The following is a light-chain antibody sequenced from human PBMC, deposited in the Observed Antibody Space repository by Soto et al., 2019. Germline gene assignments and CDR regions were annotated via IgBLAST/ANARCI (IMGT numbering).Light chain of an antibody. J-gene: IGLJ1*01. CDR2: YDS. Sequence: SYALTQSPSVSVAPEKTATITCGGNNIGNNRVHWYRQKPGQAPVLLISYDSDRPSGIPERFSGSNSGNTATLTISRVEAGDEADYYCQVWDIMTNNYVFGSGTKLTAL. CDR1: NIGNNR. V-gene: IGLV3-21*04. CDR3: QVWDIMTNNYV.